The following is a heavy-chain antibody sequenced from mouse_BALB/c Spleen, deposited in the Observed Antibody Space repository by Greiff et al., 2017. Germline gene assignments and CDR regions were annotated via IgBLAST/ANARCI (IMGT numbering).Heavy chain of an antibody. D-gene: IGHD1-1*01. CDR2: INPGSGGT. CDR3: ARKDYYGSSFLYFDY. J-gene: IGHJ2*01. Sequence: QVQLQQPGAELVRPGTSVKVSCKASGYAFTNYLIEWVKQRPGQGLEWIGVINPGSGGTNYNEKFKGKATLTADKSSSTAYMQLSSLTSDDSAVYFCARKDYYGSSFLYFDYWGQGTTLTVSS. V-gene: IGHV1-54*01. CDR1: GYAFTNYL.